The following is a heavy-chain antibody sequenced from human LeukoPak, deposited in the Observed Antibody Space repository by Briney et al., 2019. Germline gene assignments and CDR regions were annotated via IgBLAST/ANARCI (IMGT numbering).Heavy chain of an antibody. V-gene: IGHV3-30-3*01. J-gene: IGHJ5*02. CDR2: ISYDGSNK. D-gene: IGHD6-13*01. Sequence: GGSLRLSCAAAGFTFSSYAMHWVRQAPGKGLEWVAVISYDGSNKYYADSVKGRFTISRDNSKNTLYLQMNSLRAEDTAVYYCARAKNSSWLALFDPWGQGTLVTVSS. CDR3: ARAKNSSWLALFDP. CDR1: GFTFSSYA.